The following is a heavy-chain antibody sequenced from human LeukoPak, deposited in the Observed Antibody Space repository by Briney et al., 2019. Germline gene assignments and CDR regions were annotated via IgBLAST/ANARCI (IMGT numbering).Heavy chain of an antibody. D-gene: IGHD3-22*01. J-gene: IGHJ4*02. V-gene: IGHV3-23*01. CDR3: AKDEGYYDSSGSRSPFDY. Sequence: GGSPRLSCAASGFTFSSYAMSWVRQAPGKGLEWVSAISGSGGSTYYADSVKGRFTISRENYKNTLYLQMNSLRAEDTAVYYCAKDEGYYDSSGSRSPFDYWGQGTLVTVSS. CDR2: ISGSGGST. CDR1: GFTFSSYA.